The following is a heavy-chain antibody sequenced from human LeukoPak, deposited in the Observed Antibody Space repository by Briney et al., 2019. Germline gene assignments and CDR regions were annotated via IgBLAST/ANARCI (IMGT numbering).Heavy chain of an antibody. V-gene: IGHV3-23*01. CDR1: GFSFNSYA. Sequence: PTGGSLRLSCAASGFSFNSYAMTWVRQAPGKGLEWVSVISGSGDKTYYADSVKGRFTISRDNSKNTLYLQMHSLRAEDTAKYYCAKGSHSTGSFYFDYWGQGTLVTVSS. CDR2: ISGSGDKT. D-gene: IGHD2/OR15-2a*01. J-gene: IGHJ4*02. CDR3: AKGSHSTGSFYFDY.